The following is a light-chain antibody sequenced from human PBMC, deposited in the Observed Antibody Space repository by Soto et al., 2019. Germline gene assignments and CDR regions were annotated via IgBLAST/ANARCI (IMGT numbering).Light chain of an antibody. CDR1: QSVRNN. J-gene: IGKJ1*01. CDR2: AAS. Sequence: EVGMSQSPATLSVSPGETATLSCRASQSVRNNLAWYQQKPGQAPNLLFFAASTRATGVPARFSGSGSGTEFTLTISSLQPEDFAVYFCLHYDVWPVTFGQGTKVDIK. V-gene: IGKV3-15*01. CDR3: LHYDVWPVT.